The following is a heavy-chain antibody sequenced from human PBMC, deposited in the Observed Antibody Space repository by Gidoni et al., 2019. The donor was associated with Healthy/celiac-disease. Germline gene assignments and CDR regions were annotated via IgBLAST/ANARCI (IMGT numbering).Heavy chain of an antibody. J-gene: IGHJ4*02. CDR1: GCPIRRGDYY. D-gene: IGHD3-10*01. V-gene: IGHV4-30-4*08. CDR3: ARVVSSGSYYNGHRGRYYFDY. Sequence: VQLQESGPGLVKPSQPLSLTCTVPGCPIRRGDYYWSWIRQPPGKGLEWIGYIYYSGSTYYNPSLKSRVTISVDTSKNQFSLKLGSVTAADTAVYYCARVVSSGSYYNGHRGRYYFDYWGQGTLVTVSS. CDR2: IYYSGST.